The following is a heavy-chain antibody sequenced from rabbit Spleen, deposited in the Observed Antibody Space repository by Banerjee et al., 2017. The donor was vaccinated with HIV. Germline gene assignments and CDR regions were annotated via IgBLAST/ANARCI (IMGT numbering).Heavy chain of an antibody. CDR2: IDTSDGDT. Sequence: QEQLEESGGGLVKPGGTLTLTCTVSGFSFSSNWICWVRQAPGKGLEWIACIDTSDGDTDYANWPKGRFTISKASSTTVTLQMTSLTAADTATYFCARDSGTSFSTYGMDLWGPGTLVTVS. CDR1: GFSFSSNW. J-gene: IGHJ6*01. D-gene: IGHD8-1*01. V-gene: IGHV1S45*01. CDR3: ARDSGTSFSTYGMDL.